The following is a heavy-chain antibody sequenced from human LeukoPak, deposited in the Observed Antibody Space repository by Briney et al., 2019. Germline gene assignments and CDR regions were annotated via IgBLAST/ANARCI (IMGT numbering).Heavy chain of an antibody. CDR2: ISAYNGNT. CDR3: ARAFSGYDTNNYFDY. V-gene: IGHV1-18*01. J-gene: IGHJ4*02. CDR1: GYTFTSYG. Sequence: ASVKVSCKASGYTFTSYGISWVRQAPGQGLEWMGWISAYNGNTDYAQKLQGRVTMTTDTSTSTAYMELRSLRSDDTAVYYCARAFSGYDTNNYFDYWGQGTLVTVSS. D-gene: IGHD5-12*01.